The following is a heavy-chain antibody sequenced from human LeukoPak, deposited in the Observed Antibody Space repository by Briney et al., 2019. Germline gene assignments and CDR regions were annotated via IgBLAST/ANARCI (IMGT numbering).Heavy chain of an antibody. CDR2: IRYDGTNK. CDR3: AKDRYSGSENYCFDY. J-gene: IGHJ4*02. Sequence: GGSLRLSCAASEFTFSSYGMHWVRQAPGKGLEWVAFIRYDGTNKNYADSVQGRFTISRDNSKNTLYLKLNSLRAEDTAVYYSAKDRYSGSENYCFDYWGQGTLVTVSS. V-gene: IGHV3-30*02. D-gene: IGHD3-10*01. CDR1: EFTFSSYG.